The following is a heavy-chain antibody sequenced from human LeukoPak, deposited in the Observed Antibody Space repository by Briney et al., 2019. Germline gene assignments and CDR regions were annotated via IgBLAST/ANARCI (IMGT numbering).Heavy chain of an antibody. CDR3: AIGGGVYGDYISDYYYYYMDV. V-gene: IGHV1-8*03. D-gene: IGHD4-17*01. Sequence: GASVKVSCKASGYTFTSYDINWVRQATGQGLEWMGWMNPNSGNTGYAQKFQGRVTITRNTSISTAYMELSSLRSEDTAVYYCAIGGGVYGDYISDYYYYYMDVWGKGTTVTVSS. J-gene: IGHJ6*03. CDR1: GYTFTSYD. CDR2: MNPNSGNT.